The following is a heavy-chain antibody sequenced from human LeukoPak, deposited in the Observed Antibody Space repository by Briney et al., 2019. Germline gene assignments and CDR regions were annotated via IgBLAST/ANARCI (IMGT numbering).Heavy chain of an antibody. Sequence: SETLSLTCTVSGGSMGSSRYYWGCIRQSPGKGLEWIGSVHYSGSTYYNPSLKSRITISVDTSKNQFSLKLSSVTAADTAVYYCARDEAGPISWGQGTLVTVSS. J-gene: IGHJ5*02. CDR1: GGSMGSSRYY. CDR2: VHYSGST. CDR3: ARDEAGPIS. V-gene: IGHV4-39*07. D-gene: IGHD1/OR15-1a*01.